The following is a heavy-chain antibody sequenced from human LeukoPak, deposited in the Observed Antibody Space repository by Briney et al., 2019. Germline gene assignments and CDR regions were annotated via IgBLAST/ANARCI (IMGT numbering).Heavy chain of an antibody. J-gene: IGHJ4*02. CDR1: GGSISCYY. Sequence: TSETLSLTCTVSGGSISCYYWSWIRQPPGKGLEWIGYIYYSGSTNYNPSLKSRVTISVDASKNQFSLKLSSVTAADTAVYYCARDPGPRYYDFWSGLDYWGQGTLVTVSS. D-gene: IGHD3-3*01. CDR2: IYYSGST. CDR3: ARDPGPRYYDFWSGLDY. V-gene: IGHV4-59*01.